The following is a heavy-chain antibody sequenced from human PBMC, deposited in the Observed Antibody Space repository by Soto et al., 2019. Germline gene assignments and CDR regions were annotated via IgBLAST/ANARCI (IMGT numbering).Heavy chain of an antibody. CDR3: ARAGGEWLPYPMWYFDL. J-gene: IGHJ2*01. CDR2: IIPILGIA. Sequence: QVQLVQSGAEVKKPGSSVKVSCKASGGTFSSYTISWVRQAPGQGLEWMGRIIPILGIANYAQKFQGRVTMPEDKSRSTAYLEMSSLRSEDTAVYYCARAGGEWLPYPMWYFDLWGRGTLVTVSS. V-gene: IGHV1-69*02. D-gene: IGHD3-3*01. CDR1: GGTFSSYT.